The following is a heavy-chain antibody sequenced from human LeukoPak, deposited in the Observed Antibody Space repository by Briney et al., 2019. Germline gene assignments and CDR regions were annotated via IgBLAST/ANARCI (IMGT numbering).Heavy chain of an antibody. CDR2: IYYSGST. Sequence: SETLSLTCTVSGGSISSYYWCWIRQPPGKGLEWIGYIYYSGSTNYNPSLKSRVTISVDTSKNQFSLRLSSVTAADTAFYYCARTPDVTRWLQPFDYWGQGILVTVSS. V-gene: IGHV4-59*01. CDR1: GGSISSYY. D-gene: IGHD5-24*01. J-gene: IGHJ4*02. CDR3: ARTPDVTRWLQPFDY.